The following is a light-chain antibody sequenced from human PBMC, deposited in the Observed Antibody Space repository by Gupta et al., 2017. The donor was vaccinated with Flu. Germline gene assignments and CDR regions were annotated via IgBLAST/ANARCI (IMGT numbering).Light chain of an antibody. V-gene: IGKV3-20*01. Sequence: GTLSLSPGERATTSCRASQNVVSGCLVWYRQKAGQAPRLLIWGASSRATGISDRFSGSGSGTDFTFTITSLQPEDSAVYFCQQFAAHPPTFGEGTRVEIK. J-gene: IGKJ4*01. CDR2: GAS. CDR3: QQFAAHPPT. CDR1: QNVVSGC.